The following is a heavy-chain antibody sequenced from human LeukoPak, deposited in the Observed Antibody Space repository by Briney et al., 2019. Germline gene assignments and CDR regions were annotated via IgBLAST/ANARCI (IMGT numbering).Heavy chain of an antibody. CDR1: GGSISSHY. D-gene: IGHD3-3*01. V-gene: IGHV4-59*11. CDR2: IYYSGST. Sequence: SETLSLTCTVSGGSISSHYWSWIRQPPGKGLEWIGYIYYSGSTNYNPSLKSRVTISVDTSKNQFSLKLSSVTAADTAVYYCARVNGDDFWSGYWYYYGMDVWGQGTTVTVSS. CDR3: ARVNGDDFWSGYWYYYGMDV. J-gene: IGHJ6*02.